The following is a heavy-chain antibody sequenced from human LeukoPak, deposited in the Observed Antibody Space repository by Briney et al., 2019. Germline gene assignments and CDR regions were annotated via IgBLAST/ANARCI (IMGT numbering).Heavy chain of an antibody. CDR1: GGTFSSYA. J-gene: IGHJ6*02. CDR2: IIPIFGTA. D-gene: IGHD5-18*01. CDR3: ARAPGRGYSYGYYYYGMDV. Sequence: ASVKVSCKASGGTFSSYAISWVRQAPGQGLEWMGGIIPIFGTANYAQKFQGRVTITADESTSTAYIELSSLRSEDTAVYYCARAPGRGYSYGYYYYGMDVWGQGTTVTASS. V-gene: IGHV1-69*13.